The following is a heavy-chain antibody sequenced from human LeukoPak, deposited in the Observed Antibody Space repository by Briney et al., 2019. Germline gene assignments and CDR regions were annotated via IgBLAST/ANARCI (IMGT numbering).Heavy chain of an antibody. D-gene: IGHD1-26*01. Sequence: GASVKVSCKPSGYTFTNYSISWVRQAPGQGLEWMGWISGYNGNTNYAQKFQGRVTMTTDTSTTTAYMELRSLRSDDTAVYYCARDQPHYSGNSHFDYWGQGTPVTVSS. V-gene: IGHV1-18*01. CDR2: ISGYNGNT. J-gene: IGHJ4*02. CDR1: GYTFTNYS. CDR3: ARDQPHYSGNSHFDY.